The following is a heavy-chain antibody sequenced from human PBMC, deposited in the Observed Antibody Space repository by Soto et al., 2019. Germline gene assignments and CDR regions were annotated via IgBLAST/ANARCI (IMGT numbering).Heavy chain of an antibody. J-gene: IGHJ4*02. V-gene: IGHV4-59*08. CDR1: DGSITPNY. CDR2: VYYAGTT. D-gene: IGHD5-18*01. Sequence: ETLSLTCTVSDGSITPNYYTWVRQPPGKGLEWTGYVYYAGTTTYHPSLKSRVTISIDTSKNEVPLRLSSVTAADTAVYYCARVLRIQLWLGYFHFWGQGTLVTVSS. CDR3: ARVLRIQLWLGYFHF.